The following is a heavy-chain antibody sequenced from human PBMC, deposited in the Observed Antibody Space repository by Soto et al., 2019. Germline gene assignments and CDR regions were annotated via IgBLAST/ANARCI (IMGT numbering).Heavy chain of an antibody. V-gene: IGHV3-30-3*01. CDR3: ARGPNWNYYYGMDV. CDR1: GFTFSSYA. J-gene: IGHJ6*02. D-gene: IGHD1-1*01. CDR2: ISYDGSNK. Sequence: GGSLRLSCAASGFTFSSYAMHWVRQAPGKGLEWVAVISYDGSNKYYADSVKGRFTISRDNSKNTLYLQMNSLRAEDTAVYYCARGPNWNYYYGMDVWGQGTTVTVS.